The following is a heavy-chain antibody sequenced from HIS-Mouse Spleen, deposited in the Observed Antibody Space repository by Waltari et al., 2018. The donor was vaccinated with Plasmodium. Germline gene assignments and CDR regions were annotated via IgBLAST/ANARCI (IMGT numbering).Heavy chain of an antibody. Sequence: QVQLVESGGGVVQPGRSLRLSCAASGFTFSSSGMHWVRQAPGKGLEGVAVIWYDGSNKYYADSVKGRFTISRDNSKNTLYLQMNSLRAEDTAVYYCAKLCYYGSGSYYHDAFDIWGQGTMVTVSS. V-gene: IGHV3-33*06. D-gene: IGHD3-10*01. J-gene: IGHJ3*02. CDR1: GFTFSSSG. CDR3: AKLCYYGSGSYYHDAFDI. CDR2: IWYDGSNK.